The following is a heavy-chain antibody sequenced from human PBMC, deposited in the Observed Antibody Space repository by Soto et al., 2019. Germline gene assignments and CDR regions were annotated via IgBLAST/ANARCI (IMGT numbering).Heavy chain of an antibody. Sequence: ASVKVSCKASGYTFTSYDINWVRQATGQGLEWMGWMNPNSGNTGYAQKFQGRVTMTRNTSISTAYMELSSLRSEDTAVYYCARGFAIAAAGTDYYYGMDVWGQGTTVTVS. CDR2: MNPNSGNT. CDR1: GYTFTSYD. CDR3: ARGFAIAAAGTDYYYGMDV. J-gene: IGHJ6*02. V-gene: IGHV1-8*01. D-gene: IGHD6-13*01.